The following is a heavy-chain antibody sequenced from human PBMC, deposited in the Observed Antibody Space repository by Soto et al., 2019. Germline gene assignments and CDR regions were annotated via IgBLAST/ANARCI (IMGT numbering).Heavy chain of an antibody. CDR3: ARDLYGGHPDY. CDR1: GGTFSSYA. J-gene: IGHJ4*02. D-gene: IGHD4-17*01. Sequence: ASVKGSCKASGGTFSSYAISWVRQAPGQGLEWMGGIIPIFGTANYAQKFQGRVTITADESTSTAYMELSSLRSEDTAVYYCARDLYGGHPDYWGQGTLVTVSS. CDR2: IIPIFGTA. V-gene: IGHV1-69*13.